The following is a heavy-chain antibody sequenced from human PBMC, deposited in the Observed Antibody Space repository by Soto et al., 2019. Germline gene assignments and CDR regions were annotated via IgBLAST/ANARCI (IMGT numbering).Heavy chain of an antibody. CDR1: GGSISSYY. Sequence: QVQLQESGPGLVKPSETLSLTCTVSGGSISSYYWSWIRQPPGKGLEWIGYIYYSGSTKYNPSLKSRVSISVDTSNNQFSLKLSSGTVADKAVYYCARGGSSLPLWGQGTLVTVSS. V-gene: IGHV4-59*01. CDR3: ARGGSSLPL. J-gene: IGHJ4*02. CDR2: IYYSGST. D-gene: IGHD3-16*01.